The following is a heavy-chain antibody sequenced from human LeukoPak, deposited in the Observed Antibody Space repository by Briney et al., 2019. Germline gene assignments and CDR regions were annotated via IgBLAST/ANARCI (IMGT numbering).Heavy chain of an antibody. D-gene: IGHD3-22*01. CDR1: GYTFTSYG. CDR3: ASAPYYYDSSGYYRGYYFDY. Sequence: GASVKVSCKASGYTFTSYGISWVRQAPGQGLEWMGWISAYNGNTNYAQKFQGRVTITADKSTSTAYMELSSLRSEDTAVYYCASAPYYYDSSGYYRGYYFDYWGQGTLVTVSS. J-gene: IGHJ4*02. V-gene: IGHV1-18*01. CDR2: ISAYNGNT.